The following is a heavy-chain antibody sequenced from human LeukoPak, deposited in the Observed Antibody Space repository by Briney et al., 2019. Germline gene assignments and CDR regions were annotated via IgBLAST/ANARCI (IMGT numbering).Heavy chain of an antibody. CDR2: IKQDGSEK. Sequence: PGGSLRLSCAASEFTFSSYWMSWVRQAPGKGLEWVASIKQDGSEKHYVDSVKGRVTISRDNAKNSLYLQMNSLRAEDTAVYARVFGAGYSGYWGQGTLVTVSS. CDR1: EFTFSSYW. J-gene: IGHJ4*02. CDR3: VFGAGYSGY. V-gene: IGHV3-7*01. D-gene: IGHD4/OR15-4a*01.